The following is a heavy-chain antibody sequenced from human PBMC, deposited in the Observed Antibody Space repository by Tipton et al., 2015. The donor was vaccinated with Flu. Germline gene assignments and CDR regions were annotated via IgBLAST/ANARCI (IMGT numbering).Heavy chain of an antibody. Sequence: SLRLSCAASGFTFSSYWMHWVRQAPGKGLVWVSRINSDGSSTSYADSVKGRFTISRDNAKNTLYLQMNSLRAEDTAVYYCARGGGSGGYRYGMDVWGQGTTVTVSS. CDR2: INSDGSST. CDR1: GFTFSSYW. CDR3: ARGGGSGGYRYGMDV. J-gene: IGHJ6*02. V-gene: IGHV3-74*01. D-gene: IGHD3-10*01.